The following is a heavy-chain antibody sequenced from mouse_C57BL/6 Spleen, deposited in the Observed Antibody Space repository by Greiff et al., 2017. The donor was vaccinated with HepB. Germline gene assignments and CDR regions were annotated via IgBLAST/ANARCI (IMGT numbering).Heavy chain of an antibody. CDR3: AREDTTVVD. J-gene: IGHJ2*01. CDR1: GYSITSGYY. CDR2: ISYDGSN. Sequence: EVKLVESGPGLVKPSQSLSLTCSVTGYSITSGYYWNWIRQFPGNKLEWMGYISYDGSNNYNPSLKNRISITRDTSKNQFFLKLNSVTTEDTATYYCAREDTTVVDWGQGTTLTVSS. D-gene: IGHD1-1*01. V-gene: IGHV3-6*01.